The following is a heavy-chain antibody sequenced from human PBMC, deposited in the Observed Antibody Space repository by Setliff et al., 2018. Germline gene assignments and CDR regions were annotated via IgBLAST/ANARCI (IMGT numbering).Heavy chain of an antibody. CDR1: DGSLSTYY. Sequence: SETLSLTCTVSDGSLSTYYWSWIRQPPGKGLEFIGYVYYSGTANYSPSLRSRLTISVDTSKNQFFLKLNSVTAADTAVYYCARMSGFLYMDVWGKGTPVTVSS. CDR3: ARMSGFLYMDV. V-gene: IGHV4-59*08. J-gene: IGHJ6*03. CDR2: VYYSGTA. D-gene: IGHD3-3*01.